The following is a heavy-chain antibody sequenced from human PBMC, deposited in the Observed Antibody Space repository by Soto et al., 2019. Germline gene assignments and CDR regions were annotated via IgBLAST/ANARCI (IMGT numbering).Heavy chain of an antibody. CDR2: ISTSSSNI. J-gene: IGHJ4*02. CDR1: GFTFSAFN. Sequence: EVQLVESGGGLVQPGGSLGLSCAASGFTFSAFNMNWIRQAPGKGLEWVSYISTSSSNIYYADSVKGRFTISRDNAKSSLHLQMNSLRVEDTAVYYCARDPPYSGYDYQFDYWGQGTLVTVSS. D-gene: IGHD5-12*01. CDR3: ARDPPYSGYDYQFDY. V-gene: IGHV3-48*04.